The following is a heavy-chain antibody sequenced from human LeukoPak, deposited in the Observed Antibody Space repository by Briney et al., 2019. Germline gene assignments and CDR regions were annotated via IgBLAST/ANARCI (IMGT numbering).Heavy chain of an antibody. CDR2: IYYSGST. CDR3: ARDRRGYGTFDY. Sequence: SETLSLTCTVSGGSISSSSYYWGWIRQPPGKGLEWIGSIYYSGSTYYNPSLKSRVTISVDTSKNQFSLKLSSVTAADTAVYYCARDRRGYGTFDYWGQGTLVTVSS. D-gene: IGHD5-12*01. J-gene: IGHJ4*02. V-gene: IGHV4-39*07. CDR1: GGSISSSSYY.